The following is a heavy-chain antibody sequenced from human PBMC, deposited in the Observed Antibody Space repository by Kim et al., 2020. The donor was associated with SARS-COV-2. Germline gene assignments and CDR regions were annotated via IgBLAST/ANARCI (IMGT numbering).Heavy chain of an antibody. D-gene: IGHD4-17*01. Sequence: VKGRFTISRHNAKNALYLQMNSLRAEDTAVYYCASAALPSTVTTEYYFDYWGQGTLVTVSS. J-gene: IGHJ4*02. CDR3: ASAALPSTVTTEYYFDY. V-gene: IGHV3-21*01.